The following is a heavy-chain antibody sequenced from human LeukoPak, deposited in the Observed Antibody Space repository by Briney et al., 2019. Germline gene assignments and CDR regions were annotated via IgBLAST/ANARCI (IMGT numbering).Heavy chain of an antibody. CDR3: ARDLVTVTKGFDI. V-gene: IGHV4-59*11. CDR1: GDSFSSHY. D-gene: IGHD4-17*01. J-gene: IGHJ3*02. CDR2: ISHIGRT. Sequence: SETLSLTCAVSGDSFSSHYWTWIRQSLGTGLEWIGYISHIGRTTYNPSLKSRVTISIDTSKNQFSQKLRSVTAADTAVYYCARDLVTVTKGFDIWGQGTMVSVSS.